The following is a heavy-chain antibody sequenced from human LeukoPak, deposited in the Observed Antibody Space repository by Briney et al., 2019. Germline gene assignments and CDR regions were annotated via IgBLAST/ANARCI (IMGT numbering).Heavy chain of an antibody. CDR3: ARYYYDILTGYYKRGAFDI. Sequence: PSETLSLTCTVSGGSISSYYWSWIRQPAGKGLEWIGRIYTSGSTNYNPSLKSRVTMSVDTSKNQFSLKLSSVTAADTAVYYCARYYYDILTGYYKRGAFDIWGQGTMVTVPS. V-gene: IGHV4-4*07. D-gene: IGHD3-9*01. CDR2: IYTSGST. CDR1: GGSISSYY. J-gene: IGHJ3*02.